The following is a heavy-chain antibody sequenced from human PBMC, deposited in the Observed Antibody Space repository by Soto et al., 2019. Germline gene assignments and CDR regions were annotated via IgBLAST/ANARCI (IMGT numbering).Heavy chain of an antibody. CDR1: GSSVYSDNYY. V-gene: IGHV4-61*01. CDR2: IHNSGTT. J-gene: IGHJ4*02. D-gene: IGHD5-18*01. Sequence: SETLSLTCNVSGSSVYSDNYYWTWVRQPPGKGLEWIGNIHNSGTTNCNPSLQNRVSISIDTSKNQYSLKLTSVTAADAALYYCARDIRGFSRGLDYWGRGTPVTSPQ. CDR3: ARDIRGFSRGLDY.